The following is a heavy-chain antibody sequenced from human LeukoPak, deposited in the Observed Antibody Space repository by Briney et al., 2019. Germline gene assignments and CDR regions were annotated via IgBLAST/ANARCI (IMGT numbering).Heavy chain of an antibody. Sequence: ASVKVSCKASGYTFTGYYMHWVRQAPGQGLEWMGRINPNSGGTNYAQKFQGRVTMTRDTSISTAYMELSRLRSEDTAVYYCASYYYDSSGYQDWFDPWGQGTLVTVSS. CDR3: ASYYYDSSGYQDWFDP. V-gene: IGHV1-2*06. CDR2: INPNSGGT. J-gene: IGHJ5*02. CDR1: GYTFTGYY. D-gene: IGHD3-22*01.